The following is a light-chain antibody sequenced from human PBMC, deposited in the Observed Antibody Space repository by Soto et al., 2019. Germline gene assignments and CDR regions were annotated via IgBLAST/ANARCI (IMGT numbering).Light chain of an antibody. CDR1: QTLSNSF. Sequence: EIALTQSPGTLSLSPGERATLSCRASQTLSNSFIAWYQHKPGQAPRLLVYDTSTRATGIPDRYSGSGSGTDFTPTISRLEPEDFAVFFCQQYGTSEIIFGQGTRLEIK. J-gene: IGKJ5*01. V-gene: IGKV3-20*01. CDR2: DTS. CDR3: QQYGTSEII.